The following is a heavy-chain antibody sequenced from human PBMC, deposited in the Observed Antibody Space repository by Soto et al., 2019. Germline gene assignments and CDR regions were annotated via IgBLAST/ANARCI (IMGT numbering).Heavy chain of an antibody. J-gene: IGHJ4*02. Sequence: QLQLQESGSGLVKPSQTLSLTCAVSGGSISSGGYSWSWIRQPPGKGLEWIGYIYHSGSTYYNPSPQSPITIIVNQSKDQVPLKLSSVAAADKGGYYRARVPLIWGQGTLVTVSS. CDR3: ARVPLI. CDR1: GGSISSGGYS. D-gene: IGHD2-8*01. V-gene: IGHV4-30-2*01. CDR2: IYHSGST.